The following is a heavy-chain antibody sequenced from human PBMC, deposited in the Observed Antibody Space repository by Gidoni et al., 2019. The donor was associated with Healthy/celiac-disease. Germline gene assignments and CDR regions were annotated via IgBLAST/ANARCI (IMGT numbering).Heavy chain of an antibody. V-gene: IGHV3-9*01. CDR1: GFTFDDYA. CDR2: ISWNSGSI. CDR3: AKDSAYGSGRWSHXYXYYSG. D-gene: IGHD3-10*01. Sequence: EVQLVESGGGLVQPGRSLRLSCAASGFTFDDYAMHWVRQAPGKGLEWVSGISWNSGSIGYADSVKGRFTISRDNAKNSLYLQMNSLRAEDTALYYCAKDSAYGSGRWSHXYXYYSG. J-gene: IGHJ6*01.